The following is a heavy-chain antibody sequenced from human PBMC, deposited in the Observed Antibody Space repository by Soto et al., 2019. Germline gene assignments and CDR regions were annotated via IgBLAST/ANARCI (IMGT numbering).Heavy chain of an antibody. CDR3: ARGYSSSLYYFDY. Sequence: SVKVSCKASGGTFSSYAISWVRQAPGQGLEWMGGIIPIFGTANYAQKFQGRVTITADKSTSTAYMELGSLRSEDTAVYYCARGYSSSLYYFDYWGQGTLVTVSS. CDR1: GGTFSSYA. D-gene: IGHD6-13*01. CDR2: IIPIFGTA. J-gene: IGHJ4*02. V-gene: IGHV1-69*06.